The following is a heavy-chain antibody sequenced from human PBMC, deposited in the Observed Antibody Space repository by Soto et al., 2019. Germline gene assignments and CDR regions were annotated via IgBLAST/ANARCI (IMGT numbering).Heavy chain of an antibody. D-gene: IGHD2-15*01. J-gene: IGHJ5*02. V-gene: IGHV1-69*12. Sequence: QVQLVQSGAEVKKPGSSVKVSCKASGGTFSSYAISWVRQAPGQGLEWMGGIIPIFGTANYAQKFQDRVTITAAESTSPSYIELSSLRSEDPAVYYCARDRGYCSGCSCIYNWFDPWGQGTLVTVSS. CDR3: ARDRGYCSGCSCIYNWFDP. CDR2: IIPIFGTA. CDR1: GGTFSSYA.